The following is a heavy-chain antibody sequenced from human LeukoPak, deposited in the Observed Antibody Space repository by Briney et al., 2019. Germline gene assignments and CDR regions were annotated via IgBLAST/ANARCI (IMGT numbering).Heavy chain of an antibody. CDR2: ISSSSSYI. CDR3: ARDSSSWYVYDY. CDR1: GFTFSSYS. Sequence: GGSLRLSCAASGFTFSSYSMNWVRQAPGKGLEWVSSISSSSSYIYYADSVKGRFTISRDNAKNSLYLQMNSLRAEGTAVYYCARDSSSWYVYDYWGQGTLVTVSS. J-gene: IGHJ4*02. V-gene: IGHV3-21*01. D-gene: IGHD6-13*01.